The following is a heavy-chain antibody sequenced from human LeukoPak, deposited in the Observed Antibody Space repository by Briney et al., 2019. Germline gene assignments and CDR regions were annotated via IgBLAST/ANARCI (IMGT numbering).Heavy chain of an antibody. V-gene: IGHV3-33*01. CDR3: ARVYDYGDYGVVE. CDR1: GFTISNYG. J-gene: IGHJ4*02. CDR2: IWYDGSNK. Sequence: GGSLRLSCAASGFTISNYGMHWVRQAPGKGLEWVAVIWYDGSNKYYSDSVRGRFTISRDNSKNTLYLQMNSLRAEDTAVYYCARVYDYGDYGVVEWGQGTLVTVSS. D-gene: IGHD4-17*01.